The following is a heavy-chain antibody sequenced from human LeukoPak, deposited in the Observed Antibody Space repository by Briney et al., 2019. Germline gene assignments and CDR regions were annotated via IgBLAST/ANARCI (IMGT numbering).Heavy chain of an antibody. J-gene: IGHJ6*02. V-gene: IGHV3-74*01. CDR2: INQDGSAT. CDR3: GRDFRYGMDV. Sequence: PGGSLRLSCAASGFTFSHYCMYWVRKAPGKGLVWVSRINQDGSATSYADFVKGRFTISRDNAKNTLYLQMNSLRAEDTAVYYCGRDFRYGMDVWGQGTTVTVSS. CDR1: GFTFSHYC.